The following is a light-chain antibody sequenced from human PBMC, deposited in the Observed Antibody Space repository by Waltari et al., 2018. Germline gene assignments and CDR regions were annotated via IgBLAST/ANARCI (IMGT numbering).Light chain of an antibody. J-gene: IGKJ1*01. CDR2: DVS. Sequence: IMLTQSPGTLSLSPGERDTLSCRASQIISRALAWYQQKPGQAPRLLIYDVSTRASGIPDRFSGSGSGTDFSLTISRLESEDFAVYYCQHYVRLPVTFGQGTKLEFK. CDR1: QIISRA. CDR3: QHYVRLPVT. V-gene: IGKV3-20*01.